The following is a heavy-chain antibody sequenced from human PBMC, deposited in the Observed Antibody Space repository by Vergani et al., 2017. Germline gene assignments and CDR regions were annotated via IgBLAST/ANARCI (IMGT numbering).Heavy chain of an antibody. CDR2: INPNSGGT. Sequence: QVQLVQSGSEVRKPGASVKVSCQVSGYSLTELTIHWVRQAPGKGLEWMGWINPNSGGTNYAQKFQGRVTMTRDTSISTAYMELSRLRSDDTAVYYCARVLQLERRGDYYYMDVWGKGTTVTVSS. CDR1: GYSLTELT. CDR3: ARVLQLERRGDYYYMDV. D-gene: IGHD1-1*01. V-gene: IGHV1-2*02. J-gene: IGHJ6*03.